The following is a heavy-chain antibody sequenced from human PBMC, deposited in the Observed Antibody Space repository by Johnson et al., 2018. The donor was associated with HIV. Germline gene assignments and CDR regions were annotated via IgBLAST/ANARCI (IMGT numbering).Heavy chain of an antibody. V-gene: IGHV3-30*14. D-gene: IGHD3-22*01. J-gene: IGHJ3*02. Sequence: QLVGSGGGLVQPGGSLRLSCAASGFSVSSNYMTWVRQAPGKGLEWVAVISYDGSNKYYADSVKGRFTISRDNSKNTLYLQMNSLRAEDTAVYYCASVPMIVVLDGAFDIWGQGTMVTVSS. CDR2: ISYDGSNK. CDR3: ASVPMIVVLDGAFDI. CDR1: GFSVSSNY.